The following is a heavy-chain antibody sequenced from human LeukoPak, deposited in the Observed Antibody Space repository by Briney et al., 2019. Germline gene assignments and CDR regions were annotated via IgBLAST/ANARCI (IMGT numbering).Heavy chain of an antibody. CDR1: GGSISSGGYS. D-gene: IGHD3-22*01. V-gene: IGHV4-30-2*01. CDR3: ARGNYYDSSGYYYAFDI. CDR2: IYHSGST. J-gene: IGHJ3*02. Sequence: SETLSLTCAVSGGSISSGGYSWSWIRQPPGKGLEWIGYIYHSGSTYYNPSLKSRVTISVDRSKNQFSLKLSSVTAADTAVYYCARGNYYDSSGYYYAFDIWDQGTMVTVSS.